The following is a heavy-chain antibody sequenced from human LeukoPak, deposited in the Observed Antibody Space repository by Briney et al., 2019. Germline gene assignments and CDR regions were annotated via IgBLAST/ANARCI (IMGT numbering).Heavy chain of an antibody. V-gene: IGHV4-34*01. CDR3: ARGRYAAAGIGY. J-gene: IGHJ4*02. CDR1: GGSFSGYY. Sequence: PSETLSLTCAVYGGSFSGYYWSWIRQPPGKGLEWIGEINHSGNTNYNPSLKSRVTISVDTSKNQFSLKLSSVTAADTAVYYCARGRYAAAGIGYWGQGTLVTVSS. D-gene: IGHD6-13*01. CDR2: INHSGNT.